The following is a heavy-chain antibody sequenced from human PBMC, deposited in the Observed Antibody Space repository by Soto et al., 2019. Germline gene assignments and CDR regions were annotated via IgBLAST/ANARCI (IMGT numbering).Heavy chain of an antibody. CDR3: ARDCAPNYYDSSGYSP. CDR2: ISSSGSTI. J-gene: IGHJ5*02. D-gene: IGHD3-22*01. V-gene: IGHV3-48*03. CDR1: GFTFSSYE. Sequence: SLRLSCAASGFTFSSYEMNWVRQAPGKGLEWVSYISSSGSTIYYADSVKGRSTISRDNAKNSLYLQMNSLRAEDTAVYYCARDCAPNYYDSSGYSPWGQGTLVTVSS.